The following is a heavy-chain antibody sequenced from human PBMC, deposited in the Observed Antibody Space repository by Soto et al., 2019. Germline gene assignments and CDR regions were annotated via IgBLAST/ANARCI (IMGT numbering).Heavy chain of an antibody. CDR1: GYTFTSYY. Sequence: ASLKVSCKASGYTFTSYYMHWVRRAPGQGLEWMGIINPSGGSTSYAQKFQGRVTMTRDTSTSTVYMELSSLRSEDTPVYYCARERVATIYDYWCQGTLVTVSS. J-gene: IGHJ4*02. D-gene: IGHD5-12*01. V-gene: IGHV1-46*01. CDR2: INPSGGST. CDR3: ARERVATIYDY.